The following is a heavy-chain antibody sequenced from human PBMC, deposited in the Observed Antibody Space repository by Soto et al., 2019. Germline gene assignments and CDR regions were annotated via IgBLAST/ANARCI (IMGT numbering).Heavy chain of an antibody. V-gene: IGHV4-30-4*01. Sequence: SETLSLTCTVSGGSISSGDYYWSWIRQPPGKGLEWIGYIYYSGSTSYYPSLKSRVTISIDTSKNQFSLKLSSVTAADTAVYYCAAALSGTGAFDFWGQGTMVTVS. J-gene: IGHJ3*01. CDR2: IYYSGST. CDR3: AAALSGTGAFDF. CDR1: GGSISSGDYY. D-gene: IGHD6-13*01.